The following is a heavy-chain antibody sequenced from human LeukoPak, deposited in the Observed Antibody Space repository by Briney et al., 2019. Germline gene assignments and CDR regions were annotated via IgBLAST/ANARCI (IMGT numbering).Heavy chain of an antibody. Sequence: GASLKICCQGAGYSFTTYWIAWLRQMPGKRLEWMGIIYPGDSDTTYSPSFQGQVTNSADKSISNAYLQWTSLRASDAAIYYCARQGYTYGYDYWGQGTLVTVSS. CDR2: IYPGDSDT. CDR3: ARQGYTYGYDY. J-gene: IGHJ4*02. V-gene: IGHV5-51*01. CDR1: GYSFTTYW. D-gene: IGHD5-18*01.